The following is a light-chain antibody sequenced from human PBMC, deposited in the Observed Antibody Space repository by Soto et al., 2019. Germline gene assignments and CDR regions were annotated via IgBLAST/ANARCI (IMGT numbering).Light chain of an antibody. CDR1: SSNIGAGYD. CDR2: ANS. CDR3: HSYDTSLSGFYV. J-gene: IGLJ1*01. V-gene: IGLV1-40*01. Sequence: QSVLTQPPSVSGAPGQRVTISCTGSSSNIGAGYDVHWYQQVPGTAPKLLIYANSNRPSGVPDRFSGSKSGTSGSLAITGLQAEDEADYYCHSYDTSLSGFYVFGTGTKLTVL.